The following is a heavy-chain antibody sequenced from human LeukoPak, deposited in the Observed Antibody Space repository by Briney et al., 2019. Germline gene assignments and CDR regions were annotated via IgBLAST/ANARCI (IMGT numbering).Heavy chain of an antibody. CDR3: AKDFPMVRGVTLDYYGMDV. V-gene: IGHV3-23*01. D-gene: IGHD3-10*01. Sequence: GGSLRLSCAASGFTFSSYAMSWVRQAPGKGLEWVSAISGSGGSTYYADSVKGRFTISRDNSKNTLYLQMNSLRAEDTAVYYCAKDFPMVRGVTLDYYGMDVWGQGTTVTVSS. CDR1: GFTFSSYA. J-gene: IGHJ6*01. CDR2: ISGSGGST.